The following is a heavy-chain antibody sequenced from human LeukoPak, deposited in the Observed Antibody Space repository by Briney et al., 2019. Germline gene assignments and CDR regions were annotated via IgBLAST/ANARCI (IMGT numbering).Heavy chain of an antibody. CDR2: ISPYNGAT. Sequence: ASVRVSCKTSGYTFTNYGLSWVRHAPGQGLEWMGWISPYNGATNYVQNFQGRVTMTTDTSTSTVYMELRSLRSDDTAVYYCARMNYGEGLDFWGQGALVTVSS. CDR3: ARMNYGEGLDF. CDR1: GYTFTNYG. V-gene: IGHV1-18*01. D-gene: IGHD4-17*01. J-gene: IGHJ4*02.